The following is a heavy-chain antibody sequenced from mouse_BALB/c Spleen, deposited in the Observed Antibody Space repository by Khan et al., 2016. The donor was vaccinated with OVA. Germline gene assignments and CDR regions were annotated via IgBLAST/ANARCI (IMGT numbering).Heavy chain of an antibody. CDR1: GYTFTSYY. V-gene: IGHV1S81*02. D-gene: IGHD2-2*01. CDR3: TRSGYGSFAY. J-gene: IGHJ3*01. Sequence: QVQLKQSGAELVKPGASVKLSCKASGYTFTSYYIYWVKQRPGQGLEWIGEINPNNGGTNFNEKFKSKATLTVDKPSSTAYMQLSSLTSEDSAVYYCTRSGYGSFAYWGQGTLVTVSA. CDR2: INPNNGGT.